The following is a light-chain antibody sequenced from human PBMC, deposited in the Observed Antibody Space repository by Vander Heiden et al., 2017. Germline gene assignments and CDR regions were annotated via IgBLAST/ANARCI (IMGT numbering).Light chain of an antibody. CDR3: QQSYSTSRT. CDR2: AAS. V-gene: IGKV1-39*01. CDR1: QSISSY. Sequence: DIRMAPSPSSLSASVGDRVTITCRASQSISSYLNWYQQKPGKAPKLLIYAASSLQSGVPSRFSGSGSGTDFTLTTSSLQPEDFSTDDGQQSYSTSRTFGGGTKVEIK. J-gene: IGKJ4*02.